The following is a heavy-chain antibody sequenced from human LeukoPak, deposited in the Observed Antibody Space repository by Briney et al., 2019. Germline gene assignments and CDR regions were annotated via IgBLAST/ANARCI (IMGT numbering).Heavy chain of an antibody. J-gene: IGHJ5*02. CDR1: GYTFTNYA. D-gene: IGHD6-13*01. CDR2: ISAYNGNT. CDR3: ARFSLGAAAAGFDH. V-gene: IGHV1-18*01. Sequence: ASVKVSCKASGYTFTNYAISWVRQAPGQGLEWMGWISAYNGNTNYAQKLQGGGTMTTATSTSTAYMELRSLRSDDTAVYYCARFSLGAAAAGFDHWGQGTLVTVSS.